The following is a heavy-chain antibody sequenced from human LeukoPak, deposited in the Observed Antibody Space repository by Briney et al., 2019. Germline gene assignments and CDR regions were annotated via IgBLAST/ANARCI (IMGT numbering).Heavy chain of an antibody. Sequence: GGSLRLSCAASGFTVSSNYMSWVRQAPGKGLEWVSVIYSDGRTYYADSVKGRFTISRDNSKNTLYLETNSLRAEDTAVYYCAKAPDILTGYSAYWGQGTLVTVSS. V-gene: IGHV3-53*01. CDR1: GFTVSSNY. CDR2: IYSDGRT. D-gene: IGHD3-9*01. J-gene: IGHJ4*02. CDR3: AKAPDILTGYSAY.